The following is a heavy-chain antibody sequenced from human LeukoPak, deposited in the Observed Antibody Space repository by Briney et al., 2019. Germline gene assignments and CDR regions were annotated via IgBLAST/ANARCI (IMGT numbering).Heavy chain of an antibody. CDR2: ISGSGGST. J-gene: IGHJ4*02. V-gene: IGHV3-23*01. D-gene: IGHD3-10*01. CDR3: AKDRMVRGVGDFDY. CDR1: GFTFSSYA. Sequence: PGGSLSLSCAASGFTFSSYAMSWVRQAPGKGLEWVSAISGSGGSTYYADSVKGRFTISRDNSKNTLYLQMNSLRAEDTAVYYCAKDRMVRGVGDFDYWGQGTLVTVSS.